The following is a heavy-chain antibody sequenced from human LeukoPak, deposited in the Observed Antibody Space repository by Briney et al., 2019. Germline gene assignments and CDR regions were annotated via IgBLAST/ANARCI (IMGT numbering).Heavy chain of an antibody. V-gene: IGHV1-2*02. CDR3: ARDWVPAAIPGYYYYYGMDV. CDR1: GYTFTGYY. D-gene: IGHD2-2*02. CDR2: INPNSGGT. J-gene: IGHJ6*02. Sequence: ASVKVSCKASGYTFTGYYMHWVRQAPGQGLEWMGWINPNSGGTNYAQKFQGRVTMTRDTSIGTAYMELSRLRSDDTAVYYCARDWVPAAIPGYYYYYGMDVWGQGTTVTVSS.